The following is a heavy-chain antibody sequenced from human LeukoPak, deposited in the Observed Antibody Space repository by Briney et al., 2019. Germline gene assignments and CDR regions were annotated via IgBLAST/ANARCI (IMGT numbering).Heavy chain of an antibody. V-gene: IGHV4-34*01. D-gene: IGHD5-24*01. J-gene: IGHJ4*02. CDR2: INHSGST. CDR1: GGSFSGYY. Sequence: SETLSLTCAVYGGSFSGYYWSWIRQPPGKGLEWIGEINHSGSTNYNPSLKSRVTISVDTSKNQFSLKLSSVTAADTAVYYCARKVRGDGYNWNYWGQGTLVTVSS. CDR3: ARKVRGDGYNWNY.